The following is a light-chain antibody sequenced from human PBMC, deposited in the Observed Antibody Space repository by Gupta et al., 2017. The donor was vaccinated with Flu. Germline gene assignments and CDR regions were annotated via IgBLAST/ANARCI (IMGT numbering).Light chain of an antibody. CDR2: DAS. V-gene: IGKV1-12*01. CDR1: QGISKW. Sequence: EIQISQSASSVSASVGDRVTITCRASQGISKWLAWYQQRPGKAPNLLIYDASNWQSGVPSRFSGSRSGTEFSLTISRLQPEDVATYYCQQTNSVPLTFGGGTKVEIK. J-gene: IGKJ4*01. CDR3: QQTNSVPLT.